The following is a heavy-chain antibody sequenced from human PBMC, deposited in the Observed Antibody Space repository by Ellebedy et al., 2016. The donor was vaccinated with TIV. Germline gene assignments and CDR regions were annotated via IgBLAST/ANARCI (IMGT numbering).Heavy chain of an antibody. CDR1: GFTFSNYW. CDR2: MNSDGRGT. CDR3: AGEVGPRQINS. V-gene: IGHV3-74*01. Sequence: GESLKISCKVSGFTFSNYWMHWVRQAPGKGLVWVSRMNSDGRGTIYADSVKGRFTISRDNSKDTLYLQMTSLRPEDTAVYYCAGEVGPRQINSWGQGTQVTVSS. D-gene: IGHD1-26*01. J-gene: IGHJ4*02.